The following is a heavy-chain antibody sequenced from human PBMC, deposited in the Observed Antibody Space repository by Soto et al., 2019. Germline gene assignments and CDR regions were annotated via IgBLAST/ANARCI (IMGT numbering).Heavy chain of an antibody. V-gene: IGHV1-69*06. J-gene: IGHJ4*02. CDR2: IIPIFGAT. Sequence: QVQLVQSGAEVKKPGSSVKVSCKASGGTFSSYAITWVRQAPGQGLDWMGEIIPIFGATNFAQKFQGRVTITADKSTTTAYMELSSLTSEDTAVYYCARMGGSFLYSWGQGTLVTVSS. D-gene: IGHD1-26*01. CDR3: ARMGGSFLYS. CDR1: GGTFSSYA.